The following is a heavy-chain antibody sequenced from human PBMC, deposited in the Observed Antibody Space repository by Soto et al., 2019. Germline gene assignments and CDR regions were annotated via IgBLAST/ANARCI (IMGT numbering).Heavy chain of an antibody. V-gene: IGHV1-69*01. CDR3: ARPLISSGSYLAKYYYYGMDV. Sequence: QVQLVQSGAEVKKPGSSVKVSCKASGGTFSSYAISWVRQAPGQGLEWMGGIIPIFGTANYAQKFQGRVTITADESTSTAYMELSSLRSEDTAVYYSARPLISSGSYLAKYYYYGMDVCGQGTTVTVSS. CDR1: GGTFSSYA. D-gene: IGHD3-10*01. J-gene: IGHJ6*02. CDR2: IIPIFGTA.